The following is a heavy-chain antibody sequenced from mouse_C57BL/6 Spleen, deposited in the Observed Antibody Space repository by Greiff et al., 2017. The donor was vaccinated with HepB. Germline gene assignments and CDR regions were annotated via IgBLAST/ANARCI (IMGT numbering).Heavy chain of an antibody. CDR3: ASRGGSSWFAY. D-gene: IGHD3-1*01. Sequence: VQLKQSGPVLVKPGASVKMSCKASGYTFTDYYMNWVKQSHGKSLEWIGVINPYNGGTSYNQKFKGKATLTVDKSSSTAYMELNSLTSEDSAVYYCASRGGSSWFAYWGQGTLVTVSA. CDR2: INPYNGGT. CDR1: GYTFTDYY. J-gene: IGHJ3*01. V-gene: IGHV1-19*01.